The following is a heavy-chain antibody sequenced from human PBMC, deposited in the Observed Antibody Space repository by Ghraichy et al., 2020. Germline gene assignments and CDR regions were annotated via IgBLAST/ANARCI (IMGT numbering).Heavy chain of an antibody. D-gene: IGHD2-21*02. Sequence: SQTLSLTCTVSGGSISSSSYYWGWIRQPPGKGLEWIGSIYYSGSTYYNPSLKSRVTISVDTSKNQFSLKLSSVTAADTAVYYCARQGPNRGRVTYFDYWGQGTLATVSS. CDR3: ARQGPNRGRVTYFDY. CDR2: IYYSGST. V-gene: IGHV4-39*01. J-gene: IGHJ4*02. CDR1: GGSISSSSYY.